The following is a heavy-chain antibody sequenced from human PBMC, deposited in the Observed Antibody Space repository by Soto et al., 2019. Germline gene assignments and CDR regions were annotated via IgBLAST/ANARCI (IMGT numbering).Heavy chain of an antibody. CDR3: ALRRVAARGYAFDI. V-gene: IGHV1-69*01. Sequence: QVQLVQSGAEVKKPGSSVKVSCKAPGGTFSSYAISWVRQAPGQGLEWMGGIIPIFGTANYAQKFQGRVTIPADESTSTAYMELSSLRSEDTAVYYCALRRVAARGYAFDIWGQGTMVTVSS. CDR1: GGTFSSYA. CDR2: IIPIFGTA. J-gene: IGHJ3*02. D-gene: IGHD2-15*01.